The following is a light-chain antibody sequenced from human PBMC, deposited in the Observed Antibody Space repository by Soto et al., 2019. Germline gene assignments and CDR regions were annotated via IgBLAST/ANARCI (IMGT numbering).Light chain of an antibody. CDR2: AVT. V-gene: IGLV2-14*01. Sequence: QPASISGSPGQSITISCIVTSSDFGDYNYVSWYQQHPDKAPKLMIYAVTHRPSGVSNRFSGSKSGNTASLTISGLQAEDEADYYCSSYSSTITVFGGGTKLTVL. CDR1: SSDFGDYNY. J-gene: IGLJ3*02. CDR3: SSYSSTITV.